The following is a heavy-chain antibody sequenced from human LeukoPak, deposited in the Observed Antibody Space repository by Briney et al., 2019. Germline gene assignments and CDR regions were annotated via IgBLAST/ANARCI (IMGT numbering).Heavy chain of an antibody. D-gene: IGHD3-22*01. V-gene: IGHV4-4*07. Sequence: SETLSLTCTVSGGSISSYYWSWIRQPAGKGLEWIGRIYTSGSTNYNPSLKSRVTMSVDTSKNQFPLKLSSVTAADTAVYYCAREYYDSSGYYPEYYYFDYWGQGTLVTVSS. CDR3: AREYYDSSGYYPEYYYFDY. CDR2: IYTSGST. J-gene: IGHJ4*02. CDR1: GGSISSYY.